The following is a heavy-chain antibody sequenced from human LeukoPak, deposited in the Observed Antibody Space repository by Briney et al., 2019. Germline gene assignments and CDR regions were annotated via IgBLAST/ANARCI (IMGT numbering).Heavy chain of an antibody. CDR2: IISSSSYI. CDR3: ARVQGSWVSGDSGN. J-gene: IGHJ4*02. D-gene: IGHD3-10*02. CDR1: CFAFTSYS. V-gene: IGHV3-21*01. Sequence: GPLRLSCPASCFAFTSYSMNWVRPAPGKRLEWVSSIISSSSYIYYADSVKGRFTISRDNAKNSMYLQMNSLRAEDTAVYYCARVQGSWVSGDSGNWGQGTLVTVSS.